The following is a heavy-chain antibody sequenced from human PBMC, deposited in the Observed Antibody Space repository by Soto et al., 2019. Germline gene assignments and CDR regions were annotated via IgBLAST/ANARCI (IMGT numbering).Heavy chain of an antibody. D-gene: IGHD5-12*01. J-gene: IGHJ4*02. CDR2: IYYEGST. V-gene: IGHV4-61*03. Sequence: SETLSLTCSVSGASVSSGTYCWSWIRQPPGKGLEWIGVIYYEGSTNYDPSLKSRVTFSIDTSKNHFSLTLTSVTAADTAVYYCARSHSGDDFGSRKYFDYWGQGSLVTVS. CDR3: ARSHSGDDFGSRKYFDY. CDR1: GASVSSGTYC.